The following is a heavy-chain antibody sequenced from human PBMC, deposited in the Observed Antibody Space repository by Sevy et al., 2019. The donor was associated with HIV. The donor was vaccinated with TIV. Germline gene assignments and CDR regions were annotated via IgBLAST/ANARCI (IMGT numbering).Heavy chain of an antibody. D-gene: IGHD3-22*01. CDR3: AIGSYYYDRGGAFDI. CDR2: ISYDGSNK. Sequence: GGSLRLSCAASGFTFSSYGMHWVRQAPGKGLEWVAVISYDGSNKYYADSVKGRFTISRDNSKNTLYLQMNSLRAEDTAVYYCAIGSYYYDRGGAFDIWGQGTMVTVSS. V-gene: IGHV3-30*03. CDR1: GFTFSSYG. J-gene: IGHJ3*02.